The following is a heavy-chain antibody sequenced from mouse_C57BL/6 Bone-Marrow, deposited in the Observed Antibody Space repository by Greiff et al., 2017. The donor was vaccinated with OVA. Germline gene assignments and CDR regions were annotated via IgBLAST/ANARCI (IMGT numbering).Heavy chain of an antibody. Sequence: QVQLKQSGAELVRPGSSVKLSCKASGYTFTSYWMHWVKQRPIQGLEWIGNIDPSDSETHYNQKFKDKATLTVDKSSSTAYMQLSSLTSEDSAVYYCASNHFDYWGQGTTLTVSS. CDR2: IDPSDSET. J-gene: IGHJ2*01. CDR1: GYTFTSYW. CDR3: ASNHFDY. V-gene: IGHV1-52*01.